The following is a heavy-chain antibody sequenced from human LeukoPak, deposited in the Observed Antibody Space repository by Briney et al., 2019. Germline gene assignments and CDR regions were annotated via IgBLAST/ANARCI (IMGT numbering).Heavy chain of an antibody. CDR1: GYTFTNYG. CDR2: SSPYNGKT. Sequence: ASVKVSCKASGYTFTNYGISWVRQAPGQGLEWMGWSSPYNGKTNYAQKLQGRVTMTIDTSTSTAYMELRSLRSDDTAMYYCARGLLTFGGVIGGPQALEYFQQWGQGTLVTVSS. CDR3: ARGLLTFGGVIGGPQALEYFQQ. V-gene: IGHV1-18*01. J-gene: IGHJ1*01. D-gene: IGHD3-16*02.